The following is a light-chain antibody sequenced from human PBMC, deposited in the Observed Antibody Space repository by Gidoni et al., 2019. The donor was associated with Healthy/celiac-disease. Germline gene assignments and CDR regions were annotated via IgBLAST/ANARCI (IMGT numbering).Light chain of an antibody. CDR1: QGIRNA. CDR3: LQHNSYPRT. Sequence: DIQMTQSPSSLSASVGDRVTITCRASQGIRNALGWYQQKPGKAPKRLIYAASSLQRGVPSRFSGSGSGTEFTLTISSLQPEDFATYYGLQHNSYPRTFGGGTKVEIK. CDR2: AAS. V-gene: IGKV1-17*01. J-gene: IGKJ4*02.